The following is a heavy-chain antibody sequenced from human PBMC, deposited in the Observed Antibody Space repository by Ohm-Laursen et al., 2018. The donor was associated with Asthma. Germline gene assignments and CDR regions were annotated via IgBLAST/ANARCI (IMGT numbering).Heavy chain of an antibody. J-gene: IGHJ4*02. CDR3: ARDVMEWYLPAFDF. Sequence: SSLRLSCAAPGFTYYNYAMHWVRQAPGKGLEWVAVGGSYYDGGLKYYADSVNGRFTVSRDDSKNTLYLQMNSLRPDDTAVYYCARDVMEWYLPAFDFWGQGTLVTVSS. V-gene: IGHV3-30-3*01. D-gene: IGHD3-3*01. CDR2: GGSYYDGGLK. CDR1: GFTYYNYA.